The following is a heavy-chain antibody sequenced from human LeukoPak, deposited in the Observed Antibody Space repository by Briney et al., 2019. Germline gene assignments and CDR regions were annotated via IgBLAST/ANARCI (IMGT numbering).Heavy chain of an antibody. CDR3: ASPPARIVVVPAAMPPYYYMDV. CDR1: GFTFSSYG. V-gene: IGHV3-30*02. D-gene: IGHD2-2*01. Sequence: PGGSLRLSCAASGFTFSSYGMHWVRQAPGKGLEWVAFIRYDGSNKYYADSVKGRFTISRDNSKNTLYLQMNSLRAEDTAVYYCASPPARIVVVPAAMPPYYYMDVWGKGTTVTVSS. J-gene: IGHJ6*03. CDR2: IRYDGSNK.